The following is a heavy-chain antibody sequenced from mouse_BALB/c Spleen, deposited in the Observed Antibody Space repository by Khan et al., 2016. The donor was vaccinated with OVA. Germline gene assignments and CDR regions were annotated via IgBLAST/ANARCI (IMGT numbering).Heavy chain of an antibody. CDR3: ARGYYKYGSWFAY. CDR1: GYTFTNYG. J-gene: IGHJ3*01. V-gene: IGHV9-3*02. CDR2: INTNTGEP. D-gene: IGHD2-14*01. Sequence: QFQLVQSGPELKKPGETVKISCKASGYTFTNYGMNWVKQAPGKGLKWMGWINTNTGEPTFAEEFKERFAFSLETSASTAYLQNNSLKNEDTATYFCARGYYKYGSWFAYWGQGTLVTVSA.